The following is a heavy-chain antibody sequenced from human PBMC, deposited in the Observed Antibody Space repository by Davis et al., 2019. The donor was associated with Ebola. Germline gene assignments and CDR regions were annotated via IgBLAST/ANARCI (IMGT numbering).Heavy chain of an antibody. Sequence: SETLSLTCAVYGGSFSGYYWSWIRQPPGKGLEWIGSIYYSGSTYYNPSLKSRVTISVDTSKNQFSLKLSSVTAADTAVFYCASGVVAANGYYYGMDVWGQGTTVTVSS. CDR2: IYYSGST. D-gene: IGHD2-15*01. CDR1: GGSFSGYY. J-gene: IGHJ6*02. CDR3: ASGVVAANGYYYGMDV. V-gene: IGHV4-34*01.